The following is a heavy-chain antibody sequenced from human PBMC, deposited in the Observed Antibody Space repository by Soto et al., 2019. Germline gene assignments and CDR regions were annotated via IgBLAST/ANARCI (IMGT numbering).Heavy chain of an antibody. J-gene: IGHJ5*02. CDR2: IYHSGST. V-gene: IGHV4-30-2*01. Sequence: QLQLQESGSVLLKPSQTLSLTCAVSGGSIRSGGYSWSWIRQPPGKGVEWIGYIYHSGSTYYNPSLKSRVTISVDRSKNQFSLKLSSVTAADTAVYSCARVPSPWGQGTLVTVSS. CDR1: GGSIRSGGYS. CDR3: ARVPSP.